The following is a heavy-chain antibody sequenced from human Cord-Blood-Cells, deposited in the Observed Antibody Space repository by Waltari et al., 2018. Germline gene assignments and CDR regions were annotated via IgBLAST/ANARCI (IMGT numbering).Heavy chain of an antibody. Sequence: QVQLQQWGAGLLKPSETLSLTCAVYGGSFSGYYWSWIRQPPGKGLEWVGEISHSGSTNYNPSLKSRVTISVDTSKNQFSLKLSSVTAADTAVYYCARGIGTYFQHWGQGTLVTVSS. J-gene: IGHJ1*01. CDR2: ISHSGST. CDR3: ARGIGTYFQH. CDR1: GGSFSGYY. V-gene: IGHV4-34*01. D-gene: IGHD1-1*01.